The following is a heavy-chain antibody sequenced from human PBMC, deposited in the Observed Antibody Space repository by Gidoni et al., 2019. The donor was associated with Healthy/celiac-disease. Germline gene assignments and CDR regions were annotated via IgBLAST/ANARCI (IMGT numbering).Heavy chain of an antibody. Sequence: QVQLVQSGAEVKKPGASVKVSCKASGYTFTGYYMHWVRQAPGQGLEWMGWINPNSGGTNYAQKFQGRVTMTRDTSISTAYMELSRLRSDDTAVYYCARERYLSPSWVATREWGQGTLVTVSS. V-gene: IGHV1-2*02. CDR1: GYTFTGYY. CDR3: ARERYLSPSWVATRE. D-gene: IGHD1-1*01. CDR2: INPNSGGT. J-gene: IGHJ4*02.